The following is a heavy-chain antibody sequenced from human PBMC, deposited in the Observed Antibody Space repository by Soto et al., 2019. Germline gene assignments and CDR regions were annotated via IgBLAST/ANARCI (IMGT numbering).Heavy chain of an antibody. Sequence: EVQLVESGGGPVRPGGSLKLSCAASGFNFITYSLSWVRQAPGKGRDWGASISSSAVYLDYADSVKGRFTISRDNANYSLYLQMISLRAEDTATYYCVRDGLDYYDTERMYFDKWGKGTLVTVSS. CDR2: ISSSAVYL. J-gene: IGHJ4*02. V-gene: IGHV3-21*01. D-gene: IGHD3-22*01. CDR3: VRDGLDYYDTERMYFDK. CDR1: GFNFITYS.